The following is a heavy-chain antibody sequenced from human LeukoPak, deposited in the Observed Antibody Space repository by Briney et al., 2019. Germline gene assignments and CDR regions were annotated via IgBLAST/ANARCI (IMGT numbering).Heavy chain of an antibody. CDR2: ISSTSSFI. V-gene: IGHV3-48*01. J-gene: IGHJ4*02. D-gene: IGHD1-26*01. CDR1: GFIFSSYG. CDR3: ARDDSGSYPNYFEN. Sequence: PGGSLRLSCVASGFIFSSYGMNWVRQAPGKGLEWVSYISSTSSFIYYADSVKGRFTISRDNAKKSLYLQMNGLRAEDTAVFYCARDDSGSYPNYFENWGQGTPVTVSS.